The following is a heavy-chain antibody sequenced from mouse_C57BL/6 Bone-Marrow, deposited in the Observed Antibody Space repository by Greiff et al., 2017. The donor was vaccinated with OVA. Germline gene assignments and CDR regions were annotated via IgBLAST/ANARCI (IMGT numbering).Heavy chain of an antibody. CDR1: GYTFTSYW. CDR3: ARWGDYYLFLFDY. V-gene: IGHV1-64*01. J-gene: IGHJ2*01. Sequence: QVQLQQPGAELVKPGASVKLSCKASGYTFTSYWMHWVKQRPGQGLEWIGMIHPNSGSTNYNEKFKSKATLTVDKSSSTAYMQLSSLTSEDSAVYYCARWGDYYLFLFDYWGQGTTLTVSS. D-gene: IGHD1-1*01. CDR2: IHPNSGST.